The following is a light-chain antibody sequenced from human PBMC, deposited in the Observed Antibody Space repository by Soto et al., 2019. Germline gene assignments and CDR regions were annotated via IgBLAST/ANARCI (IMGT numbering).Light chain of an antibody. J-gene: IGKJ1*01. Sequence: IVTSQSPATLSVSPGERDTLSCRASQSVSSKLAWFQQKPGQAPRLLIYGPSTRATGIPDRVSGSGSGTDFTLTISGLEPEDFAVYYCQQYGSSPLWTFGQGTKADI. CDR1: QSVSSK. CDR2: GPS. CDR3: QQYGSSPLWT. V-gene: IGKV3-20*01.